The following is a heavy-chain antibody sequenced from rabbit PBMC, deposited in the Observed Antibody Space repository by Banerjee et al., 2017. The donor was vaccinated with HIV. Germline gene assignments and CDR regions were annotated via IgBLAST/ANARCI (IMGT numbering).Heavy chain of an antibody. CDR2: IDPVFGST. J-gene: IGHJ4*01. D-gene: IGHD7-1*01. CDR3: ARGGYSGISHLNL. Sequence: QEQLEESGGDLVKPEGSLTLTCTASGFSFSSSHWICWVRQAPGKGLEWIGYIDPVFGSTYYASWVNGRFTISSHNAQNTLYLQLNSLTAADTATYFCARGGYSGISHLNLWGQGTLVTVS. V-gene: IGHV1S45*01. CDR1: GFSFSSSHW.